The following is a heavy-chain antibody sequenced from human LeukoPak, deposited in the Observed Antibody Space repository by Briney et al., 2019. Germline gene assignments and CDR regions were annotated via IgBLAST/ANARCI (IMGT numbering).Heavy chain of an antibody. CDR3: ARDRHYYGSGSYYTSNFDY. J-gene: IGHJ4*02. D-gene: IGHD3-10*01. Sequence: ASVTVSCKVSGYTLTELSMHWVRQAPGKGLEWMGGFDPEDGETIYAQKFQGRVTMTEDTSTDTAYMELSSLRSEDTAVYYCARDRHYYGSGSYYTSNFDYWGQGTLVTVSS. V-gene: IGHV1-24*01. CDR1: GYTLTELS. CDR2: FDPEDGET.